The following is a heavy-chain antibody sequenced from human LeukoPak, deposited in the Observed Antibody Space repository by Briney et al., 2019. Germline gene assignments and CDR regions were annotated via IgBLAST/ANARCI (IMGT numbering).Heavy chain of an antibody. CDR2: ISSSSSYI. CDR3: AKDSTWFGESSIGLFDY. D-gene: IGHD3-10*01. V-gene: IGHV3-21*01. CDR1: GFTFSSYS. Sequence: GGSLRLSCAASGFTFSSYSMNWVRQAPGKGLEWVSSISSSSSYIYYADSVKGRFTTSRDNAKNSLYLQMTSLRAEDTAVYYCAKDSTWFGESSIGLFDYWGQGTLVTVSS. J-gene: IGHJ4*02.